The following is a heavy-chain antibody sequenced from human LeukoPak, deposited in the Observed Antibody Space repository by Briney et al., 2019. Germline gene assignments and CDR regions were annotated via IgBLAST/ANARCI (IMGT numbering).Heavy chain of an antibody. J-gene: IGHJ4*02. D-gene: IGHD5-18*01. Sequence: GGSLRLSCAASGFTFSSYWMSWVRQAPGKGLEWVANINQDGSEKYYVDSVKGRFTISRDNAKNSPYLQMNSLRAEDTAVYYCARPRWIQLIDYWGQGTLVTVSS. V-gene: IGHV3-7*01. CDR2: INQDGSEK. CDR1: GFTFSSYW. CDR3: ARPRWIQLIDY.